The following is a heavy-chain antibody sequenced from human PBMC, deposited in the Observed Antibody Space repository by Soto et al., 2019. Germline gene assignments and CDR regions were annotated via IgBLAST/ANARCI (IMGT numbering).Heavy chain of an antibody. J-gene: IGHJ6*02. CDR3: AKDKDWSGVYGMDV. Sequence: GGSLRLSCAASGFTFSSYAMSWVRQAPGKGLEWVTAIDGGSTTYYADSVKGRFTISRDNSKNTLYLQMNSLRAEDTAVYYCAKDKDWSGVYGMDVWGQGTTVTVSS. CDR2: IDGGSTT. V-gene: IGHV3-23*01. CDR1: GFTFSSYA. D-gene: IGHD3-3*01.